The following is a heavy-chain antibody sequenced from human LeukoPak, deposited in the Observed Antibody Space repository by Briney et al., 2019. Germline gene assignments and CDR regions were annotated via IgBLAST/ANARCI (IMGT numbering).Heavy chain of an antibody. V-gene: IGHV4-59*08. CDR3: ARHGYDSSVQAEYFQH. D-gene: IGHD3-22*01. CDR1: GGSISTYY. J-gene: IGHJ1*01. Sequence: SETLSLTCTVSGGSISTYYWSWIRQPPGKGLEWIGYIYYSGNTIYNSSLKSRVTISVDKSKNQFSLKLSSVTAADTAVYYCARHGYDSSVQAEYFQHWGQGTLLTVSS. CDR2: IYYSGNT.